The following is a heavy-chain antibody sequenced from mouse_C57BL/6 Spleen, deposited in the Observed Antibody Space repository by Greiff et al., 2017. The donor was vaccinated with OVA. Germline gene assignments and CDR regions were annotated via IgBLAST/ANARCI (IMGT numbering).Heavy chain of an antibody. CDR3: ARDYYYGSSGFDY. J-gene: IGHJ2*01. CDR1: GYTFTSYW. D-gene: IGHD1-1*01. CDR2: IDPSDSET. V-gene: IGHV1-52*01. Sequence: QVQLQQPGAELVRPGSSVKLSCKASGYTFTSYWMHWVKQRPIQGLEWIGNIDPSDSETHYNQKFKDKATLTVDKSSSTAYMQLSSLTSEDSAVYYCARDYYYGSSGFDYWGQGTTLTVSS.